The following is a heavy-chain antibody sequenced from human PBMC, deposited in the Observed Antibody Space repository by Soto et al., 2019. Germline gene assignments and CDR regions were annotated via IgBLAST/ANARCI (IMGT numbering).Heavy chain of an antibody. CDR2: ISSSSSYI. Sequence: PGGSLRLSCAASGFTFSSYSMNWVRQAPGKGLEWVSSISSSSSYIYYADSVKGRFTISRDNAKNSLYLQVNRLRAEDTAVYYCARSKLVMDTAMASDYWGQGTLVTVSS. D-gene: IGHD5-18*01. CDR1: GFTFSSYS. V-gene: IGHV3-21*01. CDR3: ARSKLVMDTAMASDY. J-gene: IGHJ4*02.